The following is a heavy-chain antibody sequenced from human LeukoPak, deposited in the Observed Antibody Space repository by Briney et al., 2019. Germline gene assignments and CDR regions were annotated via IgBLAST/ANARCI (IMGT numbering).Heavy chain of an antibody. J-gene: IGHJ6*03. CDR1: GFTVSSNY. CDR3: ARLFFNRSRYCSGGSCYSNYYYYYYMDV. V-gene: IGHV3-66*04. D-gene: IGHD2-15*01. Sequence: GGSLRLSCAASGFTVSSNYMSWVRQAPGKGLEWVSVIYSGGRTNYADSVKGRFTISRDNSKNTLYLEMNSLRAEDTAVYYCARLFFNRSRYCSGGSCYSNYYYYYYMDVWGKGTTVTISS. CDR2: IYSGGRT.